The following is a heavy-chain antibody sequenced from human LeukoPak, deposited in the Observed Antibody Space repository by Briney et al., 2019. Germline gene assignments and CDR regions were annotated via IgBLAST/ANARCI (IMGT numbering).Heavy chain of an antibody. V-gene: IGHV3-53*01. CDR2: IYSSGST. CDR3: ARTSLSGDGYKVGYFDS. D-gene: IGHD5-24*01. J-gene: IGHJ4*02. CDR1: GFIFSSYG. Sequence: GGSLRLSCAASGFIFSSYGIHWVRQVPGKGLEWVSLIYSSGSTYYADSVKGRFTISRDHSKNTLYLQMSSLTAEDTAVYYCARTSLSGDGYKVGYFDSWGQGTLVTVSS.